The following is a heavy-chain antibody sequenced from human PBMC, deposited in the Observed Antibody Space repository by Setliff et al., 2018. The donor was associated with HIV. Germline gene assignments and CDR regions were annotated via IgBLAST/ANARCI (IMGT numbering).Heavy chain of an antibody. V-gene: IGHV1-18*01. CDR1: GGTFNTYV. J-gene: IGHJ3*02. Sequence: GASVKVSCKASGGTFNTYVISWLRQAPGQGLEWMGWISAYNGNTKYAQSFQDRVAMTTETATSTAYMEMRSLRSDDTAVYFCARVPYRSAWFSGGHDAFDIWGQGTMVTVSS. CDR3: ARVPYRSAWFSGGHDAFDI. CDR2: ISAYNGNT. D-gene: IGHD6-19*01.